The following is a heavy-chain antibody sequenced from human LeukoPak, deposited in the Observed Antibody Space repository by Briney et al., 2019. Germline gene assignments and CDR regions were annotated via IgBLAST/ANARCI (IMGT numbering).Heavy chain of an antibody. CDR1: GGSISSSSYY. J-gene: IGHJ4*02. Sequence: SETLSLTCTVSGGSISSSSYYWGWIRQPPGKGLEWIGSIYYSGSTYYNPSLKSRVTISVDTSKNQFSLKLSSVTAADTAVYYCARAHYDFWSGYSYYFDYWGQGTLVTVSS. D-gene: IGHD3-3*01. V-gene: IGHV4-39*07. CDR2: IYYSGST. CDR3: ARAHYDFWSGYSYYFDY.